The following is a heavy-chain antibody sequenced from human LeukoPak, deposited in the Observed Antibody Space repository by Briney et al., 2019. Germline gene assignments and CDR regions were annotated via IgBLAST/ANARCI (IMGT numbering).Heavy chain of an antibody. CDR2: IIPIFGTA. CDR1: GGTFSSYA. Sequence: ASVKVSCKASGGTFSSYAISWVRQVPGQGLEWMGGIIPIFGTANYAQKFQGRVTITADESTSTAYMELSSLRSEDTAVYYCARDCSSTSCYPRYYYYYGMDVWGKGTTVTVSS. J-gene: IGHJ6*04. CDR3: ARDCSSTSCYPRYYYYYGMDV. V-gene: IGHV1-69*13. D-gene: IGHD2-2*01.